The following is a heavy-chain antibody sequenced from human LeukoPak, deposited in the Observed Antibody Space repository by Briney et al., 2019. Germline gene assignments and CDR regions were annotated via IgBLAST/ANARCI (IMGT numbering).Heavy chain of an antibody. D-gene: IGHD5-18*01. CDR1: GYTFTSYD. V-gene: IGHV1-8*03. CDR3: ARGYSYGYAPY. J-gene: IGHJ4*02. Sequence: GASVKVSCKTSGYTFTSYDINWVRQATGQGLEWMGWMNPNSGSTGYAQKFQGRVTITRNTSISTAYMELSSLRSEDTAVYYCARGYSYGYAPYWGQGTLVTVSS. CDR2: MNPNSGST.